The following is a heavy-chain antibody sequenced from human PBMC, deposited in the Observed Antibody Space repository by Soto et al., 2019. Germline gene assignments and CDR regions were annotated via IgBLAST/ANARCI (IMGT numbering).Heavy chain of an antibody. J-gene: IGHJ4*02. Sequence: GSRRLSCAASGFTFSSYSMNWVRQAPGKGLELVSSISSSSSYIYYADSVKGRFTISRDNAKNSLYLQMNSLRAEDTAVYYCSRVEGVVGNDYWGQGPLVTV. V-gene: IGHV3-21*04. CDR1: GFTFSSYS. CDR3: SRVEGVVGNDY. D-gene: IGHD6-19*01. CDR2: ISSSSSYI.